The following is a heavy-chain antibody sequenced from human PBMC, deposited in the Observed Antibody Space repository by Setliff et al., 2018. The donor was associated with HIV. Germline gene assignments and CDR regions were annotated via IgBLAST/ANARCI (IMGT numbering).Heavy chain of an antibody. Sequence: SETLSLTCTVSGGSISNYYWSWIRQPPGKGLEWIGSIYYSGSTYYNPSLKSRVTISVDTSKNQFSLELSSVTAADTAVYYCARGVVVAATRWFDPWGQGTLVTVSS. J-gene: IGHJ5*02. CDR3: ARGVVVAATRWFDP. CDR1: GGSISNYY. V-gene: IGHV4-39*01. CDR2: IYYSGST. D-gene: IGHD2-15*01.